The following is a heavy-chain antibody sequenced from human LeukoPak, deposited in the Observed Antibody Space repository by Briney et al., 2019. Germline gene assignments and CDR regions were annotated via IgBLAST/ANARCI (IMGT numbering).Heavy chain of an antibody. J-gene: IGHJ4*02. CDR2: ISSSGTTI. CDR1: GFSFSSFE. D-gene: IGHD6-13*01. CDR3: ARVGYSNRWYLDC. Sequence: GGSLRLSCAASGFSFSSFEMNWVRQAPGKGLEGVSYISSSGTTIYYADSVKGRFTISRDNAKNSLYLQMNSLRAADTAVYYCARVGYSNRWYLDCWGQGTLVTVSS. V-gene: IGHV3-48*03.